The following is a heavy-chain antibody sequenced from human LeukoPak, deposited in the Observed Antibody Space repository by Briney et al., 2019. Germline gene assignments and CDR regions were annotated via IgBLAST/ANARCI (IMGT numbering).Heavy chain of an antibody. CDR3: ARGPTISETGYFDS. V-gene: IGHV4-34*01. J-gene: IGHJ4*03. CDR1: GGSFSGYY. D-gene: IGHD1-1*01. Sequence: SETLSLTCSVYGGSFSGYYWNWIRQPPGKGLEWIGDINHSGNTNYNASVKSRVTTSVDTSKNQFSLKLTSLTAADTAVYFCARGPTISETGYFDSWGQGTLVTVSS. CDR2: INHSGNT.